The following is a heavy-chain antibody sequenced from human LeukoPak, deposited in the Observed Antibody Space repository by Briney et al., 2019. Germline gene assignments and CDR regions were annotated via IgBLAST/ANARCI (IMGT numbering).Heavy chain of an antibody. J-gene: IGHJ3*02. CDR3: ARYCSDGSCYSGGAFDI. CDR1: GFTFSSYS. D-gene: IGHD2-15*01. Sequence: GGSLRLSCAASGFTFSSYSMNWVRQAPGKGLEWDSSISSGSCYIYYGDSLKGQFTISTDKANNSVYLQMNSLKAEDTAVYYCARYCSDGSCYSGGAFDIWGPGTMVTVSS. V-gene: IGHV3-21*01. CDR2: ISSGSCYI.